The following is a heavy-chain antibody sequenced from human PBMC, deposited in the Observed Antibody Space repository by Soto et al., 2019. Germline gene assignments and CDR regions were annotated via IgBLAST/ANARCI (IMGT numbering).Heavy chain of an antibody. CDR3: ARDEHWAYVWIDP. Sequence: PSETLSLTSSVSGGSISRGDYYWSWIRQHPGKGLEWIGYIYHSGSAYYNPSLKSRLKMSVDTSKDQFSLNLTSVTAADTAVYYCARDEHWAYVWIDPCSPGTLVTVS. J-gene: IGHJ5*02. CDR1: GGSISRGDYY. D-gene: IGHD2-21*01. V-gene: IGHV4-31*03. CDR2: IYHSGSA.